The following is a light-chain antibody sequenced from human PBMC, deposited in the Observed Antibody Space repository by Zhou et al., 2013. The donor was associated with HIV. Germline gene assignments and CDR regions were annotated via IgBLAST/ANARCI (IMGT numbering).Light chain of an antibody. CDR2: EVT. CDR3: SSYAGSDVWV. Sequence: QSALTQPPSASGTPGQSVTISCTGTSSDVGGYNYVAWYQHHPGKAPKIMIYEVTKRPSGVPDRFSGSKSGNTASLTVSGLQAEDEADYYCSSYAGSDVWVFGGGTKVTVL. V-gene: IGLV2-8*01. J-gene: IGLJ3*02. CDR1: SSDVGGYNY.